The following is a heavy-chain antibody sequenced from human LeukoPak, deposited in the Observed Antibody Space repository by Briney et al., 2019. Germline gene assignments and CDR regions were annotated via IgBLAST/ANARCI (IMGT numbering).Heavy chain of an antibody. Sequence: GESLKISCKGSGYSFTSYWIGWVRQMPGKGLEWMGIIYPGDSDTRYSPSFQGQVTISADKSISTAYLQWSSLKASDTAMYYCARRVLLWFGEYAFDIWGQGTIVTVSS. CDR1: GYSFTSYW. V-gene: IGHV5-51*01. CDR3: ARRVLLWFGEYAFDI. CDR2: IYPGDSDT. J-gene: IGHJ3*02. D-gene: IGHD3-10*01.